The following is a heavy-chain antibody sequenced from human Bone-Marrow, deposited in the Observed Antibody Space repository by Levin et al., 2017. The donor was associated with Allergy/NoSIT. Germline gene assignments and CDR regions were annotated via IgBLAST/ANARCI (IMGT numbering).Heavy chain of an antibody. D-gene: IGHD5-12*01. Sequence: GESLKISCRASGYNFAKSWIGWVRQMPGNGLEWMGIIYPGDSDARYAPSFQGQVIISVDTSISTVYLQWASLKASDTAMYYCARRFSGYERLDYWGQGSLVIVSS. CDR2: IYPGDSDA. V-gene: IGHV5-51*01. CDR1: GYNFAKSW. CDR3: ARRFSGYERLDY. J-gene: IGHJ4*02.